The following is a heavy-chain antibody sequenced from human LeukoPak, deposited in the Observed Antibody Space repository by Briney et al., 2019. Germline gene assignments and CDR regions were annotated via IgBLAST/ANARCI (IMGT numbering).Heavy chain of an antibody. J-gene: IGHJ5*02. CDR3: AREGGSYRWFDP. Sequence: GASVKVSCKASGYTFTSYYMHWVRQAPGQGLEWVGVINPSGGSTSYAQKFQGRVTMTRDTSTSTVYMELSSLRSEDTALYYCAREGGSYRWFDPWGQGTLVTVSS. D-gene: IGHD3-16*02. CDR1: GYTFTSYY. CDR2: INPSGGST. V-gene: IGHV1-46*01.